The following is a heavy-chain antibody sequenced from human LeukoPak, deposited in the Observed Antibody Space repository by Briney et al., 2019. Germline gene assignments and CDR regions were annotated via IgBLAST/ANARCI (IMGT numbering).Heavy chain of an antibody. CDR2: ISGSGGST. CDR3: ASGVSNYYYYGMDV. D-gene: IGHD6-13*01. CDR1: GFTFSSYA. J-gene: IGHJ6*02. V-gene: IGHV3-23*01. Sequence: GGSLRLSCAASGFTFSSYAMSWVRQAPGKGLEWVSAISGSGGSTYYADSVKGRFTISRDNSKNTLYLQMNSLRAEDTAVYYCASGVSNYYYYGMDVWGQGTTVTVSS.